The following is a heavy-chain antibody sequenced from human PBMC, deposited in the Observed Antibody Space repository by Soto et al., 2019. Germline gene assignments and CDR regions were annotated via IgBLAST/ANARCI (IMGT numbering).Heavy chain of an antibody. CDR1: GFTFSSYD. V-gene: IGHV3-13*01. D-gene: IGHD3-22*01. Sequence: GGSLRLSCAASGFTFSSYDMHWVRQATGKGLEWVSAIGTAGDTYYPGSVKGRFTISRENAKNSLYLQMTSLRAEDTAVYYCARESSYYDSSGYYYAGGLDYWGQGTLVTVSS. CDR2: IGTAGDT. J-gene: IGHJ4*02. CDR3: ARESSYYDSSGYYYAGGLDY.